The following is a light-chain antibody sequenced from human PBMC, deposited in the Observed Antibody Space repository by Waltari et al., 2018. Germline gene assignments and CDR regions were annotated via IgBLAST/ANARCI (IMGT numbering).Light chain of an antibody. CDR2: ANN. V-gene: IGLV1-44*01. J-gene: IGLJ3*02. Sequence: QSVLTQPPSESGTPGQRVTISCSGSSSNIGSNTVNWYQQLPGTAPKLLISANNHRPSGVPDRVSGSNSGTSASLAISGLQSEDEADYYCTTWDDSLNGVVFGGGTKLTV. CDR1: SSNIGSNT. CDR3: TTWDDSLNGVV.